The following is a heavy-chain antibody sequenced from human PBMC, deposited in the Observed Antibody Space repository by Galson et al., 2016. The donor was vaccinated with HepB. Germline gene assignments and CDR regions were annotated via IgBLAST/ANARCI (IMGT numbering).Heavy chain of an antibody. J-gene: IGHJ5*01. CDR1: GITFRKYG. Sequence: SLRLSCAASGITFRKYGMSWVRQAPGKGLEWVSGISGDDDTYYADSVKGRFTISRDKSKTTVYLQMNNLRAEDTALYYCAHWLYGDYESWGQGTLVTVSS. V-gene: IGHV3-23*01. CDR2: ISGDDDT. CDR3: AHWLYGDYES. D-gene: IGHD4-17*01.